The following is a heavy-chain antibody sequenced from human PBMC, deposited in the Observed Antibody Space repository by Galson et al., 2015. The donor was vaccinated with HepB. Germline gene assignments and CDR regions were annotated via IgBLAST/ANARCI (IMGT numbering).Heavy chain of an antibody. CDR1: GFSLSTSGVG. CDR3: AHTTYYYDSSGYYAWFDP. J-gene: IGHJ5*02. V-gene: IGHV2-5*02. D-gene: IGHD3-22*01. Sequence: PALVKPTQTLTLTCTFSGFSLSTSGVGVGWIRQPPGKALEWLALIYWDDDKRYSPSLKSRLTITKDTSKNQVVLTMTNMDPVDTATYYCAHTTYYYDSSGYYAWFDPWGQGTLVTVSS. CDR2: IYWDDDK.